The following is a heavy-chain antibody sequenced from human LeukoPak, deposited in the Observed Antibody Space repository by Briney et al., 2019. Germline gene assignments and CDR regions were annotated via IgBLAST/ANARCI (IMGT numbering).Heavy chain of an antibody. Sequence: ASVKVSCKASGYTFINYYMHWVRQAPGQGLEWMGIINPRGGTTSYAQNFQGRVTMTRDTSTSTVYMELSSLRSEDTAVYYCAREVRQAFDIWGQGTMVTVSS. J-gene: IGHJ3*02. CDR1: GYTFINYY. V-gene: IGHV1-46*01. CDR2: INPRGGTT. CDR3: AREVRQAFDI.